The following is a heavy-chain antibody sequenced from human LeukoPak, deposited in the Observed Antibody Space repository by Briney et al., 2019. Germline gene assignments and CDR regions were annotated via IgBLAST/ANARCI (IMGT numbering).Heavy chain of an antibody. Sequence: GGSLRLSCAASGFTFSSYAMSWVRQAPGKGLEWVSTIGGSGGNTYYADSVKGRFTISRDNSKNTLYLQMSRLTGEDTAVYYCAREGYHNSRGSQSWYTAAWGQGTLVIVSS. CDR2: IGGSGGNT. D-gene: IGHD2/OR15-2a*01. V-gene: IGHV3-23*01. CDR1: GFTFSSYA. CDR3: AREGYHNSRGSQSWYTAA. J-gene: IGHJ5*02.